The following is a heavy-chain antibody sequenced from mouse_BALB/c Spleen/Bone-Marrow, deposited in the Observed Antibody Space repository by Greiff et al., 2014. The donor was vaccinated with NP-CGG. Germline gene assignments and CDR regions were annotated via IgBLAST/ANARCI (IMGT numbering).Heavy chain of an antibody. CDR3: RAYYRYDGYAMDY. V-gene: IGHV1-15*01. J-gene: IGHJ4*01. D-gene: IGHD2-14*01. Sequence: VQLQQSGAELVRPGASVTLSCKASGYTFTDYEMHWVKQTPVHGLEWIGAIVPETGGTAYNQKFKGKATLTADKSSSTAYMELRSLTSEDSAVYYCRAYYRYDGYAMDYWGQGTSVTVSS. CDR1: GYTFTDYE. CDR2: IVPETGGT.